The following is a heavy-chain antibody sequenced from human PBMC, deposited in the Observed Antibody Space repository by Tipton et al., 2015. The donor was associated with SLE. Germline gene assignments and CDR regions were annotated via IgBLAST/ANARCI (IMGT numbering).Heavy chain of an antibody. J-gene: IGHJ3*02. CDR3: ASYGDYGVGAFDI. CDR1: GGSISSHY. CDR2: IYHSGST. Sequence: LRLSCTVSGGSISSHYWSWIRQPPGKGLEWIGSIYHSGSTYYNPSLKSRVTISVDTSKNQFSLKLSSVTAADTAVYYCASYGDYGVGAFDIWGQGTMVTVSS. D-gene: IGHD4-17*01. V-gene: IGHV4-59*08.